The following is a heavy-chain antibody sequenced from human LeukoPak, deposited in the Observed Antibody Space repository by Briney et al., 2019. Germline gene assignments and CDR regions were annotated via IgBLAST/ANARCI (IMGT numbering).Heavy chain of an antibody. D-gene: IGHD3-3*01. Sequence: ASVKVSCKASGYTFTSYDISWVRQATGQGLEWMGWLNPNSGNTGYAQKFQGRVTMTRNTSISTAYMELSSLRSEDTAVYYCAREQSSYDFWSGFYYYYGMDVWGQGTTVTVSS. J-gene: IGHJ6*02. CDR1: GYTFTSYD. CDR2: LNPNSGNT. CDR3: AREQSSYDFWSGFYYYYGMDV. V-gene: IGHV1-8*01.